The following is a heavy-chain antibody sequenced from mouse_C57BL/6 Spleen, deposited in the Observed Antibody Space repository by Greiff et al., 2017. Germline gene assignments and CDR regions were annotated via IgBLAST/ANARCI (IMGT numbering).Heavy chain of an antibody. CDR3: ARGSFITTVVPGAMDY. Sequence: EVQGVESGGGLVKPGGSLKLSCAASGFTFSDYGMHWVRQAPEKGLEWVAYISSGSSTIYYADTVKGRFTISRDNAKNTLFLQMTSLRSEDTAMYYCARGSFITTVVPGAMDYWGQGTSVTVSS. CDR2: ISSGSSTI. CDR1: GFTFSDYG. V-gene: IGHV5-17*01. J-gene: IGHJ4*01. D-gene: IGHD1-1*01.